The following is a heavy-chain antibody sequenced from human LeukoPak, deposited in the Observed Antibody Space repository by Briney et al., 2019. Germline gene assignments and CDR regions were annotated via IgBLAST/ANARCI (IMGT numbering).Heavy chain of an antibody. CDR1: GFTFSSYA. J-gene: IGHJ3*02. CDR3: ASGVANWSAFDI. V-gene: IGHV3-30*04. CDR2: ISYDGSNK. D-gene: IGHD1-1*01. Sequence: GGSLRLSCAASGFTFSSYAMHWVRQAPGKGLEWVAVISYDGSNKYYADSVKGRFTISRDNSKNTLYLQMNSLRAEDTAVYYCASGVANWSAFDIWGQGTMVTVSS.